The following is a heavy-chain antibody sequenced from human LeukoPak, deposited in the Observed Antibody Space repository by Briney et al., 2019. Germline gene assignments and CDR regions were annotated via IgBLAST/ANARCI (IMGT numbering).Heavy chain of an antibody. D-gene: IGHD4-17*01. CDR1: GGSISYYY. V-gene: IGHV4-59*01. CDR3: AREDPQTTVPEGMDV. CDR2: IYYSGTT. J-gene: IGHJ6*02. Sequence: SETLSLTCTVSGGSISYYYWSWIRQSPGKGLEWIGYIYYSGTTNCNPSLKSRVTISVDTSKNQFSLQLRSVTAADAAVYYCAREDPQTTVPEGMDVWGQGTTVTVSS.